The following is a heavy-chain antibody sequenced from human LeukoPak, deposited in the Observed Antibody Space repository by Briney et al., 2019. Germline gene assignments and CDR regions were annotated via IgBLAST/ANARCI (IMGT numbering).Heavy chain of an antibody. CDR1: GGSISSYY. CDR3: ARRQGYQLLYFDY. D-gene: IGHD2-2*01. J-gene: IGHJ4*02. CDR2: IYYSGST. Sequence: SETLSLTCTVSGGSISSYYWSWIRQPPGKGLEWIGYIYYSGSTNYNPSLKSRVTISVDTSKNQFSLKVSSVTAADTAVYYCARRQGYQLLYFDYWGQGTLVTVSS. V-gene: IGHV4-59*08.